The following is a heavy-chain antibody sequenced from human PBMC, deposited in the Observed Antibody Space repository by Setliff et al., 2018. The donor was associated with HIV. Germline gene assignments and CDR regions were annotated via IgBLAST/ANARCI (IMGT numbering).Heavy chain of an antibody. Sequence: SETLSLTCTVSGDSIGSGSYYWSWIRQHPGKGLEWIGYIHYSGSTHYNPSLDSRLTISVDTSQNRFSLKLSSVTAADTAVYFCARAHHDFWSGYCPFDYWGQGTLVTVSS. CDR2: IHYSGST. CDR3: ARAHHDFWSGYCPFDY. CDR1: GDSIGSGSYY. D-gene: IGHD3-3*01. V-gene: IGHV4-31*03. J-gene: IGHJ4*02.